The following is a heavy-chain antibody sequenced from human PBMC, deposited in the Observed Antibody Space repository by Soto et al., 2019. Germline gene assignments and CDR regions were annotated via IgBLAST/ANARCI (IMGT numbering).Heavy chain of an antibody. CDR2: INHSGGT. V-gene: IGHV4-34*01. J-gene: IGHJ6*02. Sequence: QVQLQQWGAGLLKPSETLSLTCAVYGGSFSGYYWCWIRQPPGKGLEWIGEINHSGGTNYNPSLKSRVTIAVYTSTNPFSLKLRSVTAADTAVYYCARGGGVGKLYGYEGMDVWVQGTTVTVSS. CDR3: ARGGGVGKLYGYEGMDV. D-gene: IGHD5-18*01. CDR1: GGSFSGYY.